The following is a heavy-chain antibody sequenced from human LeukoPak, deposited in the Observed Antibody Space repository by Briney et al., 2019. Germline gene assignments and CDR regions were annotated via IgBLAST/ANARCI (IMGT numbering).Heavy chain of an antibody. V-gene: IGHV4-59*08. CDR2: IFYTGTT. Sequence: ETLSLTCAVSGGSISSYYWSWIRPPPGKGLEWIGYIFYTGTTNYTPSVKSRVTISVDTSKNQFSLKLTSVTAADTAVYYCARHPPYYAFDSWGQGALVSVSS. J-gene: IGHJ4*02. CDR3: ARHPPYYAFDS. D-gene: IGHD3-16*01. CDR1: GGSISSYY.